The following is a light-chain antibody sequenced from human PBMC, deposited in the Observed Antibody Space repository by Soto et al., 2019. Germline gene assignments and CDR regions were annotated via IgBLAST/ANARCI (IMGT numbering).Light chain of an antibody. CDR2: EVS. CDR1: SSDVGGYNS. J-gene: IGLJ1*01. V-gene: IGLV2-14*01. CDR3: SSYTSSRTLYV. Sequence: QSALTQPASVSGSPGQSITISCTGTSSDVGGYNSVSWYQQHPGKAPKLMIYEVSNRPSGVSNRFSGSKSGNTASLTISGLQAEDEADYYCSSYTSSRTLYVFGTGTKVT.